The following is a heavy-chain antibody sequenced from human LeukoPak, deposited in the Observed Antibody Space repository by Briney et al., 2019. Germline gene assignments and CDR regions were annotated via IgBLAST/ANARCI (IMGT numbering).Heavy chain of an antibody. J-gene: IGHJ4*02. CDR2: IYSGGST. Sequence: PGGSLRLSCAASGFTVSSNYMSWVRQAPGKGLEWVSVIYSGGSTYYADSVKGRFTISRDNSKNTLYLQMNSLRAEDTAVYYCARGLTDYYDFWSGDYTGIYFDYWGQGTLVTVSS. CDR1: GFTVSSNY. V-gene: IGHV3-66*02. CDR3: ARGLTDYYDFWSGDYTGIYFDY. D-gene: IGHD3-3*01.